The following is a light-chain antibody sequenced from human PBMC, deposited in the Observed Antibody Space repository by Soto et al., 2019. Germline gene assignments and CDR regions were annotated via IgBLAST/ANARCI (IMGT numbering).Light chain of an antibody. CDR1: SNDVGNFNL. CDR3: CSYAGSSTYV. Sequence: QSALTQPASVSGSPGQSITISCIGTSNDVGNFNLVSWHQQHPGKAPKLMIYKDTKRPSGVSNRFSGSKSGNTASLTIYGLQAEDEGDYYCCSYAGSSTYVFGTGTKLTVL. J-gene: IGLJ1*01. CDR2: KDT. V-gene: IGLV2-23*01.